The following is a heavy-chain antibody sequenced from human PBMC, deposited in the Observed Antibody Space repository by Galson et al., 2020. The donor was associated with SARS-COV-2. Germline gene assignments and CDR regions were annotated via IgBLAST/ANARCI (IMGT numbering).Heavy chain of an antibody. CDR3: AKGKGLGIVDWFDP. CDR1: GFTFNNYA. D-gene: IGHD2-15*01. CDR2: LSGVRDRT. J-gene: IGHJ5*02. V-gene: IGHV3-23*01. Sequence: PGGSLRLSCAASGFTFNNYAMTWVRQAPGRGLEWVSTLSGVRDRTYSADSVKGRFTISGDNSKTTLYLQMNSLRADDTAIYYCAKGKGLGIVDWFDPWGQGTLVTVSS.